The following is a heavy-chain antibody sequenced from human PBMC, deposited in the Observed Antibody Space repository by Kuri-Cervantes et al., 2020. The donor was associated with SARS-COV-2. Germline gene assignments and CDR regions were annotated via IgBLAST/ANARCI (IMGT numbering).Heavy chain of an antibody. CDR3: AKGLEYSSSSFDY. CDR1: GFTFSSYA. D-gene: IGHD6-6*01. CDR2: ISGSGGST. V-gene: IGHV3-23*01. Sequence: GGSLRLSCTASGFTFSSYAMSWVRQAPGKGLEWVLAISGSGGSTYYADSVKGRFTISRDNSKNTLYLQMNSLRAEDTAVYYCAKGLEYSSSSFDYWGQGTLVTGSS. J-gene: IGHJ4*02.